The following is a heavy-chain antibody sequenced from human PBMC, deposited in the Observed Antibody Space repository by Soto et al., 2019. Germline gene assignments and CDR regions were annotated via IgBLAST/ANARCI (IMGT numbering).Heavy chain of an antibody. D-gene: IGHD6-19*01. CDR2: INPSGGST. V-gene: IGHV1-46*01. Sequence: ASVKVSCKASGYTFTSYYMHWVRQAPGQGLEWMGIINPSGGSTSYAQKVQGRVTMTRDTSTSTVYMELSSLRSEDTAVYYCARETAPIAVAVYYYYYGMDVWGQGTTVTVSS. J-gene: IGHJ6*02. CDR1: GYTFTSYY. CDR3: ARETAPIAVAVYYYYYGMDV.